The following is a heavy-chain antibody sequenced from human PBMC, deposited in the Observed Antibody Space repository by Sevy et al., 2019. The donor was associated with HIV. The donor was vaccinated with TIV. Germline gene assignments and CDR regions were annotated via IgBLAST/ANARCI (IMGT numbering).Heavy chain of an antibody. V-gene: IGHV4-61*01. Sequence: SETLSLTCTVSGGSVSSGTYYWSWIRQPPGKGLEWIGYAYYIGSTNYNPSLKSRVTISVDTSKNQFSLKLSSVTAADTAVYYCARDHHYYFDYWGQGTLVTVSS. CDR3: ARDHHYYFDY. CDR1: GGSVSSGTYY. CDR2: AYYIGST. J-gene: IGHJ4*02.